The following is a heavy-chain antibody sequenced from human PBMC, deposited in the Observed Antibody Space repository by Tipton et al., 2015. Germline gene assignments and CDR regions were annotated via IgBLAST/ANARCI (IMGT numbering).Heavy chain of an antibody. Sequence: TLSLTCAVSAYSISSDYYWGWIRQPPGKGLEWIGSISHSGNTYYNPSLKSRVTMSIDTSNNEFSLKMSSVTASDTAVYYCARARGRHGGLFDSWGQGILVTVSS. V-gene: IGHV4-38-2*01. CDR2: ISHSGNT. CDR3: ARARGRHGGLFDS. D-gene: IGHD4-23*01. J-gene: IGHJ4*02. CDR1: AYSISSDYY.